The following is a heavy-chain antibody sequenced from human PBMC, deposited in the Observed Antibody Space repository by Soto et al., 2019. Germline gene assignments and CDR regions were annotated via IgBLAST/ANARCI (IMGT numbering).Heavy chain of an antibody. Sequence: ASVKVSCKASGGTFSSYAISWVRQAPGQGLEWMGRIIPILGIANYAQKFQGRVTITADKSTSTAYMELSSLRSEDTAVYYCARGVRITETTEYYYYGMDVWGQGTTVTVSS. V-gene: IGHV1-69*04. CDR1: GGTFSSYA. CDR3: ARGVRITETTEYYYYGMDV. D-gene: IGHD1-7*01. CDR2: IIPILGIA. J-gene: IGHJ6*02.